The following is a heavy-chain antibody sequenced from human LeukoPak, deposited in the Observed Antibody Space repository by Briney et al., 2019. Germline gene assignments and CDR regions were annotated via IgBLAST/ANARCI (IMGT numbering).Heavy chain of an antibody. D-gene: IGHD4-23*01. CDR3: ARDSIYGGGYFDY. CDR2: IKQDGSEK. V-gene: IGHV3-7*01. J-gene: IGHJ4*02. Sequence: GGSLRLPCAASGFTFSSYWMSWVRQAPGKGLEWVANIKQDGSEKYYVDSVKGRFTISRDNAKNSLYLQMNSLRAEDTAVYYCARDSIYGGGYFDYWGQGTLVTVSS. CDR1: GFTFSSYW.